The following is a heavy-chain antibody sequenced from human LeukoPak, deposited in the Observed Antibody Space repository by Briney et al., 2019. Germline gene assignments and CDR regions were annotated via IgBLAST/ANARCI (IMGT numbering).Heavy chain of an antibody. Sequence: HAGGSLRLSCAASGFTFSSYAMSWVRQAPGKGLEWVSAISGSGGSTYYADSVEGRFTISKDNSKNTLYLQMNSLRAEDTAVYYCAKESGYDLAAHFWGQGTLVTVSS. CDR2: ISGSGGST. CDR1: GFTFSSYA. V-gene: IGHV3-23*01. CDR3: AKESGYDLAAHF. J-gene: IGHJ4*02. D-gene: IGHD5-12*01.